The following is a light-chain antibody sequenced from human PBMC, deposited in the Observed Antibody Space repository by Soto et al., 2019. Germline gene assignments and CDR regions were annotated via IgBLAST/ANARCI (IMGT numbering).Light chain of an antibody. J-gene: IGKJ1*01. CDR2: GAS. V-gene: IGKV3-20*01. CDR3: QQYGSSGT. CDR1: QSISSY. Sequence: EIVLTQSPGTLSLSPGEGATLSCRASQSISSYLAWYQQRPGQAPRLLIYGASSRATGIPDRFSGSGSGTDFTLTISRLEPEGFAVYYCQQYGSSGTFGQGTKVDIK.